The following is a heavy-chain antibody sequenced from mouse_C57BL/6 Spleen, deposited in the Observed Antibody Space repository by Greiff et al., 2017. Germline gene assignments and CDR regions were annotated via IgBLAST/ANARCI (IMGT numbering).Heavy chain of an antibody. CDR1: GYTFTSYW. J-gene: IGHJ4*01. V-gene: IGHV1-61*01. D-gene: IGHD2-1*01. CDR3: ARHYGNYGAMDY. CDR2: IYPSDSET. Sequence: QVQLKQPGAELVRPGSSVKLSCKASGYTFTSYWMDWVKQRPGQGLEWIGNIYPSDSETHYNQKFKDKATLTVDKSSSTAYMQLSSLTSEDSAVYYCARHYGNYGAMDYWGQGTSVTVSS.